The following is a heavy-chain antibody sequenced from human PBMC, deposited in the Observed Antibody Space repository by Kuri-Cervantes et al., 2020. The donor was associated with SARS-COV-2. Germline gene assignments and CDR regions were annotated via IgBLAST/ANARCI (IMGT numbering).Heavy chain of an antibody. Sequence: GGALRLSCAASGFTFSSYAMHWVRQAPGKGLEWVAVISYDGSNKYYADSVKGRFTISRDNSKNTLYLQMNALKSEDTAMYYCATWGGMKGDYVFDYWGQGTLVTVSS. CDR3: ATWGGMKGDYVFDY. CDR1: GFTFSSYA. CDR2: ISYDGSNK. V-gene: IGHV3-30-3*01. J-gene: IGHJ4*02. D-gene: IGHD4-17*01.